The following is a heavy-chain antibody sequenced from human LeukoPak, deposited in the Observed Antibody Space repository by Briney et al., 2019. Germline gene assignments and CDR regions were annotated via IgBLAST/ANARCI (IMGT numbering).Heavy chain of an antibody. V-gene: IGHV3-21*01. Sequence: PGGSLRLSCAASGFTFSSYSMNWVRQAPGKGLEWVSSISSSSSYIYYVDSVKGRFTISRDNAKNSLYLQMNSLRAEDTAVYYCARVRRYCSSTSCYTWDYWGQGTLVTVSS. D-gene: IGHD2-2*02. CDR2: ISSSSSYI. CDR3: ARVRRYCSSTSCYTWDY. CDR1: GFTFSSYS. J-gene: IGHJ4*02.